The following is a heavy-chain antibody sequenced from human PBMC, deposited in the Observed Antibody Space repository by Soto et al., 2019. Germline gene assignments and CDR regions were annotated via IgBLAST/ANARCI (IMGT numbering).Heavy chain of an antibody. Sequence: GGSLRLSCTASGFTFGDYAMSWFRQAPGKGLEWEGFIRSKAYGGTTEYAASVKGRFTISRDDSKSIAYLQMNSLKTEDTAVYYCTRDRIAVAGTTGYYYYGMDVWGQGTTVTVSS. CDR2: IRSKAYGGTT. CDR1: GFTFGDYA. D-gene: IGHD6-13*01. J-gene: IGHJ6*02. V-gene: IGHV3-49*03. CDR3: TRDRIAVAGTTGYYYYGMDV.